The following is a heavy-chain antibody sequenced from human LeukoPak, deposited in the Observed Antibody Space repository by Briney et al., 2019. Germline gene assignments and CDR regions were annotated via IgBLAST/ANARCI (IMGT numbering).Heavy chain of an antibody. D-gene: IGHD6-25*01. V-gene: IGHV1-2*02. Sequence: ASVKVSCKASGYTFTGYYMHWVRQAPGQGLEWMGWINPNSGGTNYAQKFQGRVTMTRDTSISTAYMELSRLRSDDTAVYYCARAGVGWQRLASSSFDYWGQGTLVTVSS. CDR1: GYTFTGYY. CDR2: INPNSGGT. CDR3: ARAGVGWQRLASSSFDY. J-gene: IGHJ4*02.